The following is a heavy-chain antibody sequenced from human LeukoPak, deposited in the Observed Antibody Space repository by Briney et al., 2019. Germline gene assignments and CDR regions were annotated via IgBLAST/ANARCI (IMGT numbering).Heavy chain of an antibody. J-gene: IGHJ4*02. CDR3: AGEGMHCGGDCYSLDS. Sequence: ASVTVSCKASGYTFTDSYMHWARQAPGQGLEYLACIHLKSGDGKYAQKFQGRVSMTRATSISTAYMDMGSLRSDDPAAYYCAGEGMHCGGDCYSLDSWGQGTGVTVSS. V-gene: IGHV1-2*02. D-gene: IGHD2-21*02. CDR1: GYTFTDSY. CDR2: IHLKSGDG.